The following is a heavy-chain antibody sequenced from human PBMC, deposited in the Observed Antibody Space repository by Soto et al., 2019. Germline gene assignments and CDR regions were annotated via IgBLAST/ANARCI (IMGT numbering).Heavy chain of an antibody. J-gene: IGHJ4*02. CDR3: ARDPYYYDSSGTRVGFDY. D-gene: IGHD3-22*01. CDR2: IYHSGST. CDR1: GGSISSSNW. V-gene: IGHV4-4*02. Sequence: ASETLSLTCAVSGGSISSSNWWSWARQPPGKGLEWIGEIYHSGSTNYNPSLKSRVTISVDKSKNQFSLKLSSVTAADTAVYYCARDPYYYDSSGTRVGFDYWGQGTLVTV.